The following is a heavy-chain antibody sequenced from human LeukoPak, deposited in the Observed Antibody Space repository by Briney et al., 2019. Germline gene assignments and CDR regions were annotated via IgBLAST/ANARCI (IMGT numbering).Heavy chain of an antibody. Sequence: SETLSLTCTVSGGSISSGGYYWSWIRQPPGKGLEWIGYIYYSGSTNYNPSLKSRVTISVDTSKNQFSLKLSSVTAADTAVYYCARHVKGGDCCNNWFDPWGQGTLVTVSS. CDR3: ARHVKGGDCCNNWFDP. J-gene: IGHJ5*02. CDR1: GGSISSGGYY. V-gene: IGHV4-61*08. CDR2: IYYSGST. D-gene: IGHD2-21*02.